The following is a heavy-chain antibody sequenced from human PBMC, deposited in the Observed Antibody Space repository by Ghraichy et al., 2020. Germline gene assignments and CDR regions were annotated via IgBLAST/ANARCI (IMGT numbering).Heavy chain of an antibody. J-gene: IGHJ5*02. D-gene: IGHD6-19*01. CDR3: AHHSSFAPFDP. CDR2: ISYDGSNK. V-gene: IGHV3-30*03. CDR1: GFTFSSYG. Sequence: GESLNISCAASGFTFSSYGMHWVRQAPGKGLEWVAVISYDGSNKYYADSVKGRFTISRDNSKNTLYLQMNSLRAEDTAVYYCAHHSSFAPFDPWGQGTLVTVSS.